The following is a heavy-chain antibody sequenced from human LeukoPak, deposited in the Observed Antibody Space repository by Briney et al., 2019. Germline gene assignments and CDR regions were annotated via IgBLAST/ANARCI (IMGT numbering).Heavy chain of an antibody. D-gene: IGHD3-10*01. CDR2: ISWNSNSI. CDR3: AKDSSGNGYMDV. Sequence: PGGSLRLSCAASGFAFDDYVMHWVRQAPGKGLEWVSSISWNSNSIGYADSVKGRFTISRDNAKNSLYLQMNSPRPEDMAFYYCAKDSSGNGYMDVWGKGTTVTVSA. CDR1: GFAFDDYV. J-gene: IGHJ6*04. V-gene: IGHV3-9*03.